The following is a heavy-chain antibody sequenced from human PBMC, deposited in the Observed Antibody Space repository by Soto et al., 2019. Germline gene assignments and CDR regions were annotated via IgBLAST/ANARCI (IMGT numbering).Heavy chain of an antibody. CDR1: GGSINRGGYY. Sequence: VQLQESGPGLGKPSQTLSLTCTVSGGSINRGGYYWTWIRQHPGKGLEWIGSVYYSGSTNYNPYLRCRVTISVDTSKNQFSLTLSSVSAADTAVYYCARGAGGNFYFDYWGQGTLVTVSS. V-gene: IGHV4-31*03. J-gene: IGHJ4*02. CDR2: VYYSGST. D-gene: IGHD2-21*02. CDR3: ARGAGGNFYFDY.